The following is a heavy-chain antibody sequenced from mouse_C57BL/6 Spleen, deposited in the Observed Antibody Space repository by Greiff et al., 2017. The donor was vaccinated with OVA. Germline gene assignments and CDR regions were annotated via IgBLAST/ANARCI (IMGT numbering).Heavy chain of an antibody. D-gene: IGHD2-5*01. CDR2: ILPGSGST. Sequence: VQLQQSGAELMKPGASVKLSCKATGYTFTGYWIEWVKQRPGHGLEWIGEILPGSGSTNYNEKFKGKATFTADTSSNTSYMQLSSLTTEDSAIYYFARVGAYYSNPAWFAYWGQGTLVTVSA. CDR1: GYTFTGYW. J-gene: IGHJ3*01. V-gene: IGHV1-9*01. CDR3: ARVGAYYSNPAWFAY.